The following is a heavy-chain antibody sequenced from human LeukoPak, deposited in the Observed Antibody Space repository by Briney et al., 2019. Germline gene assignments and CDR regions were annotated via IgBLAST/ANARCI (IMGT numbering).Heavy chain of an antibody. CDR2: IYTSGST. D-gene: IGHD5-18*01. V-gene: IGHV4-4*07. CDR3: ARGVRGYSYAFDY. CDR1: GGSIISYY. Sequence: SETLSLTCTVSGGSIISYYWSWIRQPAGKGLEWIGRIYTSGSTNYNPSLKSRVTISVDKSKNQFSLKLSSVTAADTAVYYCARGVRGYSYAFDYWGQGTLVTVSS. J-gene: IGHJ4*02.